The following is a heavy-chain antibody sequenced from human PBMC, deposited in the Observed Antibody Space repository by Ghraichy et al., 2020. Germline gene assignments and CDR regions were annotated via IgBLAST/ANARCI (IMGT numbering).Heavy chain of an antibody. D-gene: IGHD3-9*01. V-gene: IGHV1-18*01. J-gene: IGHJ6*02. CDR3: ARDLRGYDILTGFYYYYGMDV. Sequence: ASVKLSCKASGYTFTSYGISWVRQAPGQGLEWMGWISAYNGNTNYAQKLQGRVTMTTDTSTSTAYMELRSLRSDDTAVYYCARDLRGYDILTGFYYYYGMDVWGQGTTVTVSS. CDR1: GYTFTSYG. CDR2: ISAYNGNT.